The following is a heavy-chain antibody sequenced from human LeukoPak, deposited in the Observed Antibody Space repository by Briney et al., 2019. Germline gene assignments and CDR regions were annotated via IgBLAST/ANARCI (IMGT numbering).Heavy chain of an antibody. Sequence: GGSLRLSCAASGFTFSNYGMHWVRQAPGKGLEWVAVIWFDGSNKYYADSVKGRFTISRDNSKNTLYLQMNSLRAEDTAVYFCAKDIQEYSSGRYVDYWGQGTLVTVSS. J-gene: IGHJ4*02. V-gene: IGHV3-33*06. CDR2: IWFDGSNK. CDR3: AKDIQEYSSGRYVDY. D-gene: IGHD6-19*01. CDR1: GFTFSNYG.